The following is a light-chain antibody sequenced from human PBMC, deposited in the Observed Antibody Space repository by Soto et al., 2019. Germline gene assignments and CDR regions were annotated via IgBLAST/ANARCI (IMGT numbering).Light chain of an antibody. J-gene: IGLJ2*01. V-gene: IGLV2-14*01. Sequence: QSALTQPASVSGSPGQSITISCTGTSSDVGGYNYVSWYQQHPGKAPKLMIYDVSNRPSGVSNRFSGAKSGNTASLTISGLQAEDAADYYCSSYPSSRTLPVVFVGGTTLNVL. CDR1: SSDVGGYNY. CDR3: SSYPSSRTLPVV. CDR2: DVS.